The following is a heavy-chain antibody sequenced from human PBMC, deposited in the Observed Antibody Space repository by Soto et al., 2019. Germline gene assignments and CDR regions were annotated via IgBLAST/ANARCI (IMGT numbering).Heavy chain of an antibody. CDR3: ASACSSNSCYDVFDY. CDR2: IYTSGST. V-gene: IGHV4-4*07. Sequence: TRTVSGGSISSYYWSWIRQPAGKGLERIGRIYTSGSTNYNPYLKSRVTMSVDTSKNQFSLKLSSVTAADTAVYSGASACSSNSCYDVFDYWGQGTLVTVSS. J-gene: IGHJ4*02. D-gene: IGHD2-2*01. CDR1: GGSISSYY.